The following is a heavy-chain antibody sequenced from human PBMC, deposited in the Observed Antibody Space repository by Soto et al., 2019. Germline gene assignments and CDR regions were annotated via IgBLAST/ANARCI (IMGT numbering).Heavy chain of an antibody. CDR3: SRGGSFFDL. CDR2: ISADGKTI. J-gene: IGHJ4*02. Sequence: QPGGSLRLSCAASGFSLRVYWMHWVRQSPGKGLDWVSRISADGKTINYADSVEGRFTVSRDNANNVVSLQLNSLTIDDTALYFCSRGGSFFDLWGQGTVVTVSS. CDR1: GFSLRVYW. D-gene: IGHD6-13*01. V-gene: IGHV3-74*01.